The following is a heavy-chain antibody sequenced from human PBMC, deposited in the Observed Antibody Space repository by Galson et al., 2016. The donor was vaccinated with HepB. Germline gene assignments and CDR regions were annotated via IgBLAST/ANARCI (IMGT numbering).Heavy chain of an antibody. Sequence: CAISRDSVSNKNVAWNWIRQSPSRGLEWLGGTYSKSKWHYDYADSVKSRITINPDTSKNQFSLQLSSVTPEDTAVYYCARAATALRSGWRTLAPRFYYNGMDVWGQGTTVTVSS. V-gene: IGHV6-1*01. CDR3: ARAATALRSGWRTLAPRFYYNGMDV. D-gene: IGHD6-19*01. J-gene: IGHJ6*02. CDR2: TYSKSKWHY. CDR1: RDSVSNKNVA.